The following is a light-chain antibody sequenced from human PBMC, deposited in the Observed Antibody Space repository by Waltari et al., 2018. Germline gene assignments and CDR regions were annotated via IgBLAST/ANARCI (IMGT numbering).Light chain of an antibody. CDR3: QAWEA. J-gene: IGLJ3*02. V-gene: IGLV3-21*02. Sequence: SYVLAQPPSLSVAPGQTAKITCGGDNIGSLSVHWYQQKPGRAPVLVLYDYTDRPSGIPDRFSGSDSRNAATLTINRVEAGDEADYFCQAWEAFGGGTKLTVL. CDR2: DYT. CDR1: NIGSLS.